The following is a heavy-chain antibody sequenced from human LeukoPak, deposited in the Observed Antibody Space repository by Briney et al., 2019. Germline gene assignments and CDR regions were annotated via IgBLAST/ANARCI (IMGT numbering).Heavy chain of an antibody. CDR3: AKDRYDFWSGYPDAFDI. Sequence: GGSLRLSCAASGFTFDDYAMHWVRQAPGKGLEWVSGISWNSGSIGYADSVKGRFTISRDNAKNSLYLQMNSLRAEDTALYYCAKDRYDFWSGYPDAFDIWGQGTMVTVSS. CDR1: GFTFDDYA. D-gene: IGHD3-3*01. J-gene: IGHJ3*02. CDR2: ISWNSGSI. V-gene: IGHV3-9*01.